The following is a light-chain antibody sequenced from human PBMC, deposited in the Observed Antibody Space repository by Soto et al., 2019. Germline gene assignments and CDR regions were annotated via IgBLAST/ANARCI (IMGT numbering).Light chain of an antibody. CDR2: DAS. V-gene: IGKV3-11*01. Sequence: EIVLTQSTATLSLSPGERATLSCRARQSVNNYLAWYQQEPGRPPRLLIYDASIRPTGIPARFSGSGSGTDFTLTISYLEPEDFAVYYCQQRSNWPPTFGQGTKVDIK. CDR1: QSVNNY. J-gene: IGKJ1*01. CDR3: QQRSNWPPT.